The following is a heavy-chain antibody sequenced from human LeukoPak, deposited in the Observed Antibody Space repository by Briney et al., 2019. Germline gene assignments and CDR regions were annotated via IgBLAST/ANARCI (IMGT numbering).Heavy chain of an antibody. Sequence: PGGSLRLSCAASGFTFSSYGMHWVRQAPGKGLEWVAVIWYDGSNKYYADSVKGRFTIFGDNSKNTLYLQMNSLRAEDTAVYYCARDGPWDFWSGYYTGGGYYYYGMDVWGQGTTVTVSS. CDR2: IWYDGSNK. D-gene: IGHD3-3*01. V-gene: IGHV3-33*01. J-gene: IGHJ6*02. CDR1: GFTFSSYG. CDR3: ARDGPWDFWSGYYTGGGYYYYGMDV.